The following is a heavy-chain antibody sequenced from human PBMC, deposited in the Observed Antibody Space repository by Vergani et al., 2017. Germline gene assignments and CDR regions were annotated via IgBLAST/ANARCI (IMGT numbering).Heavy chain of an antibody. V-gene: IGHV3-23*01. CDR3: ARVQNPDDFWSGYSPNYYYYGMDV. Sequence: EVQLLESGGGLVQPGGSLRLSCAASGFTFSSYAMSWVRQAPGKGLEWVSLISWDGGSTYYADSVKGRFTISRDNAKNSLYLQMNSLRAEDTAVYYCARVQNPDDFWSGYSPNYYYYGMDVWGQGTTVTVSS. CDR2: ISWDGGST. D-gene: IGHD3-3*01. J-gene: IGHJ6*02. CDR1: GFTFSSYA.